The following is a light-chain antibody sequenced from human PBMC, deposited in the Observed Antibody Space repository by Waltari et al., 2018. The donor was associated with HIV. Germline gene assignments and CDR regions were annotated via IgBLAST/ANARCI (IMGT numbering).Light chain of an antibody. CDR3: YSTDSSDWV. Sequence: SYELTPPPSVSVSPGQTARITCSGAALPNKYAYWYQQKSGQAPVLVIYEDSKRPSGIPERFSGSSSGTMATLTISGAQVEDEADYYCYSTDSSDWVFGGGTKLTVL. J-gene: IGLJ3*02. CDR2: EDS. V-gene: IGLV3-10*01. CDR1: ALPNKY.